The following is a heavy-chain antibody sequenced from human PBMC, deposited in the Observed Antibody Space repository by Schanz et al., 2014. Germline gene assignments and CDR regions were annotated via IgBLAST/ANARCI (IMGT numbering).Heavy chain of an antibody. D-gene: IGHD6-13*01. CDR3: ASSGAGYSSSWDFDY. Sequence: QVQLVQSGADVKKPGSSVRVSCKASGGTFSSYTISWVRQARGQGLEWMGRIIPILGIATYAQKFQGRVTITADKSTFTAYMDVSSLRSEDTAVYYCASSGAGYSSSWDFDYWGQGTLVTVSS. J-gene: IGHJ4*02. V-gene: IGHV1-69*02. CDR1: GGTFSSYT. CDR2: IIPILGIA.